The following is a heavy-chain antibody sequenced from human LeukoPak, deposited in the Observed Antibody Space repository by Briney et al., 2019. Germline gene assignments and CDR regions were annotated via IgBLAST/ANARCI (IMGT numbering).Heavy chain of an antibody. D-gene: IGHD1-1*01. Sequence: PGGSLRLSCEPSGFTFSSNWMSWVRQAPGKGLEWVANIKQDGSQKYYVDSVKGRFTISRDNAKNSLYLQMNSLRADDTAVYYCARDLEGLDYWGQGTLVTVSS. CDR2: IKQDGSQK. CDR1: GFTFSSNW. V-gene: IGHV3-7*04. CDR3: ARDLEGLDY. J-gene: IGHJ4*02.